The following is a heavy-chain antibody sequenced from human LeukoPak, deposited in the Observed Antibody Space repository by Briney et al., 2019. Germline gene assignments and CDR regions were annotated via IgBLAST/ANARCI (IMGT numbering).Heavy chain of an antibody. CDR2: IDWDDDK. CDR1: GFSLSTSGMC. V-gene: IGHV2-70*11. J-gene: IGHJ5*02. Sequence: SGPTLVNPTQTLTLTCTFSGFSLSTSGMCVSWIRQPQGKALEWLARIDWDDDKYYSTSLKTRLTISKDTSKNQVVLTMTNMDPVDTATYYCARLTLTGETLGWFDPWGQGTLVTVSS. D-gene: IGHD7-27*01. CDR3: ARLTLTGETLGWFDP.